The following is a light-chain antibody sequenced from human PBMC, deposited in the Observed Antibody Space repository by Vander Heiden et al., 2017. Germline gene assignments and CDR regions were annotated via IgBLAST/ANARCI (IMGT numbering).Light chain of an antibody. V-gene: IGLV1-44*01. CDR2: SNN. Sequence: QSVLPQPPSAAGTPGQRVTISCSGSSSNIGSNTVNWYQHLPGTAPKLLIYSNNQRPSGVPDRFSGSKSGTSASLAISGLQSEDEADYYCAAWDDSLNGWVFGGGTKLNGL. CDR3: AAWDDSLNGWV. J-gene: IGLJ3*02. CDR1: SSNIGSNT.